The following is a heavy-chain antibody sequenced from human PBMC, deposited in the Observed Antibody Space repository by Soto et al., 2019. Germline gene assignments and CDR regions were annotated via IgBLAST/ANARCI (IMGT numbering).Heavy chain of an antibody. CDR3: ARSPGYCSGTTCYHKPYYYYYYMDV. Sequence: PSETLSLTCTVSGGSISSYYWSWIRQPPGKGLEWIGHIYFGGSTNYNPSLKSRVTISVDTSKNRLSLKLTSVTAADTAMYYCARSPGYCSGTTCYHKPYYYYYYMDVCGKGTPVTVSS. D-gene: IGHD2-2*01. CDR2: IYFGGST. J-gene: IGHJ6*03. V-gene: IGHV4-59*08. CDR1: GGSISSYY.